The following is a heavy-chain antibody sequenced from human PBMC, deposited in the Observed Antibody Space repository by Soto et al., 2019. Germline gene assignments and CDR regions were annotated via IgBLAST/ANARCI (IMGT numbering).Heavy chain of an antibody. V-gene: IGHV3-33*01. CDR1: GFTFSSYG. CDR2: IWYDGSNK. CDR3: ARDPYGSAHYGMAV. Sequence: QVQLVESGGGVVQPGRSLRLSCVASGFTFSSYGMHWVRQAPGKGLEWVAVIWYDGSNKYYADSVKGRFTISRDNSKNMVYLQMNSLRAEDTAVYYCARDPYGSAHYGMAVWGQGTTVTVSS. J-gene: IGHJ6*02. D-gene: IGHD3-10*01.